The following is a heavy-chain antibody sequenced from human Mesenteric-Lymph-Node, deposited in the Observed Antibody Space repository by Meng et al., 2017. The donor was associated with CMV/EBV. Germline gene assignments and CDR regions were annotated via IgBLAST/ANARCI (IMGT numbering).Heavy chain of an antibody. CDR1: GGTFRSYA. J-gene: IGHJ6*02. CDR2: IIPIFGTA. V-gene: IGHV1-69*05. D-gene: IGHD6-6*01. CDR3: ARESIAASYYYGMDV. Sequence: SGGTFRSYAISWVRQAPGQGLEWMGGIIPIFGTANYAQKFQGRVTITTDESTSTAYMELSSLRSEDTAVYYCARESIAASYYYGMDVWGQGTTVTVSS.